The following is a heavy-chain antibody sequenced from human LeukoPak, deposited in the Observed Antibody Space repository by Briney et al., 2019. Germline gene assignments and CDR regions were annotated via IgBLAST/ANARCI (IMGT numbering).Heavy chain of an antibody. D-gene: IGHD2/OR15-2a*01. CDR2: ISGSGGGT. CDR1: GFTFSSYA. CDR3: AKDRWSSPVSSSDM. J-gene: IGHJ3*02. Sequence: PGGSLRLSRAASGFTFSSYAMSWVRQAPGKGLEWVSGISGSGGGTYYADSVKGRFTISRDNSKNTLYLQMNSLRADDTAVYYCAKDRWSSPVSSSDMWGRGTMVTVSS. V-gene: IGHV3-23*01.